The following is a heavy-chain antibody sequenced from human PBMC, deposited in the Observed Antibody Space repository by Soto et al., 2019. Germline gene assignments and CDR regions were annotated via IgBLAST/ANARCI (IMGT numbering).Heavy chain of an antibody. D-gene: IGHD2-15*01. CDR2: IWYDGSNK. CDR1: GFTFSSYG. V-gene: IGHV3-33*01. Sequence: QVQLVESGGGVVQPGRSLRRSCAASGFTFSSYGMHWVRQAPGKGLEWVAVIWYDGSNKYYADSVKGRFTISRDNSKNTLYLQINSLRAEDTAVYYCARDRQYGWWETYYLDYWGQGTLVTVSS. CDR3: ARDRQYGWWETYYLDY. J-gene: IGHJ4*02.